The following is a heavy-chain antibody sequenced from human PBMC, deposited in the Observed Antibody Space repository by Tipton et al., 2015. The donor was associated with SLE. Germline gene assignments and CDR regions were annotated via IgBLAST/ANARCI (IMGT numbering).Heavy chain of an antibody. CDR2: IRYDGSNK. Sequence: SLRLSCAASGFTFSNAWMSWVRQAPGKGLEWVAFIRYDGSNKYYADSVKGRFTISRDNSKNTLYLQMNSLRAEDTAVYYCAKGRGNFDLWGRGTLVTVSS. J-gene: IGHJ2*01. CDR1: GFTFSNAW. D-gene: IGHD1-14*01. CDR3: AKGRGNFDL. V-gene: IGHV3-30*02.